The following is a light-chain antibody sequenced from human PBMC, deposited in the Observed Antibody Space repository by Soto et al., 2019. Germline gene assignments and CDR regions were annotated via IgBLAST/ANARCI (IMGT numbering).Light chain of an antibody. CDR3: QQSYSTPRT. CDR2: DST. Sequence: VLTQSPATLSLSQGERATLSCRASQSIHTSLAWYQQKSGKPPRLVIYDSTLRANGVPDRFGGSRSGTDFTLTISSLQPEDFATFYCQQSYSTPRTFGQGTKVDIK. J-gene: IGKJ1*01. CDR1: QSIHTS. V-gene: IGKV3-11*01.